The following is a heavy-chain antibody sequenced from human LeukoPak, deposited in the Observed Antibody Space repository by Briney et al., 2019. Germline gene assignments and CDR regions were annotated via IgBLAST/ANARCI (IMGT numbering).Heavy chain of an antibody. CDR2: INPNSGDR. Sequence: GASVRVSCKASGYTFTGYYIHWVRQAPGQGLEWMGWINPNSGDRNYAQKFQGRVTMTRDTSINTAYMELSSLRSDDTAVYYCAKLGGGMNWFDAWGQGTLVIVSS. CDR1: GYTFTGYY. V-gene: IGHV1-2*02. D-gene: IGHD3-16*01. CDR3: AKLGGGMNWFDA. J-gene: IGHJ5*02.